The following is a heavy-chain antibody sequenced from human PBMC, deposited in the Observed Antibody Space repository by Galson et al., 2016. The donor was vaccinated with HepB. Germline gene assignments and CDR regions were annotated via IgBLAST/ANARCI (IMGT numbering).Heavy chain of an antibody. J-gene: IGHJ5*02. D-gene: IGHD1-26*01. CDR3: ARDPQLAGAGGSFDP. CDR2: INYDGDT. V-gene: IGHV4-34*01. CDR1: GGSVRRDY. Sequence: SETLSLTCAVFGGSVRRDYWSWIRQSPGKGLEWIGEINYDGDTNYNPSLNSRVTISLNTSKNQVSLRLTSVTAADTALYYCARDPQLAGAGGSFDPWAREPWSSSPQ.